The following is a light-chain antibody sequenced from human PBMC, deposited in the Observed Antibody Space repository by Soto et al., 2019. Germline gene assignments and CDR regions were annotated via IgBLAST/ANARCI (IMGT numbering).Light chain of an antibody. CDR1: SSDVGANNY. J-gene: IGLJ1*01. V-gene: IGLV2-14*01. CDR2: EVS. Sequence: QSALTQPASVSGSPGQPITISCTGTSSDVGANNYVSWYQHHPGKAPKLLIYEVSNRPSGISSRFSGSKSGNTASLTISGLQTEDEADYYCSSYTSSSTLFGTGTKVTVL. CDR3: SSYTSSSTL.